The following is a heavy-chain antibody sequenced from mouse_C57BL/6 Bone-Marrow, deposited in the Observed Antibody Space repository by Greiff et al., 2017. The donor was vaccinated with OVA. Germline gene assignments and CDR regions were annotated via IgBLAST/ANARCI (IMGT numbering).Heavy chain of an antibody. J-gene: IGHJ2*01. CDR3: ARNDYPLGY. CDR1: GYAFSSSW. CDR2: IYPGDGDT. V-gene: IGHV1-82*01. D-gene: IGHD2-4*01. Sequence: QVQLKESGPELVKPGASVKISCKASGYAFSSSWMNWVKQRPGKGLEWIGRIYPGDGDTNYNGKFKGKATLTADKSSSTAYMQLSSLTSEDSAVYFCARNDYPLGYWGQGTTLTVSS.